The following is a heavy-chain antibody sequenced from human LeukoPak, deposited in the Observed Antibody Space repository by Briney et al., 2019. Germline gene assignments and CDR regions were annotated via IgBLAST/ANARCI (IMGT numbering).Heavy chain of an antibody. D-gene: IGHD2-21*01. Sequence: ASLMVSCKASGYTFTGYYMHRVRQAPGQGLEWMGWINPNSGGTNYAQKFQGRVTMTRDTSISTAYMELSRLKSDDTAVYYCARDLRDFDYWGQGTLVTVSS. CDR3: ARDLRDFDY. V-gene: IGHV1-2*02. CDR2: INPNSGGT. CDR1: GYTFTGYY. J-gene: IGHJ4*02.